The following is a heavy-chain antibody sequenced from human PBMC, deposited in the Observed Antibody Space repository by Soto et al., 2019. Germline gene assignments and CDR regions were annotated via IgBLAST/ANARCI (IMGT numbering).Heavy chain of an antibody. D-gene: IGHD6-13*01. CDR2: ISAYNGNT. Sequence: VSVKVSCKASGYAFTRYGISWVRQAPGQGLEWMGWISAYNGNTNYAQKLQGRVTMTTDTSTSTAYMELRSLRSDDTAVYYCARDRVSWTNAFDIWGQGTMVTVSS. CDR3: ARDRVSWTNAFDI. J-gene: IGHJ3*02. V-gene: IGHV1-18*01. CDR1: GYAFTRYG.